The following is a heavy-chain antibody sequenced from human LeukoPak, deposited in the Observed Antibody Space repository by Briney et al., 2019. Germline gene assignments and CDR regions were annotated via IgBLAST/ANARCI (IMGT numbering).Heavy chain of an antibody. CDR1: GFTFDDYG. CDR2: INWNGGST. D-gene: IGHD3-22*01. V-gene: IGHV3-20*04. CDR3: AREYYDSSGYYYPFDY. J-gene: IGHJ4*02. Sequence: GGSLRLSCAASGFTFDDYGMSLVRQAPGKGLEWVSGINWNGGSTGYADSVKGRFTISRDNAKNSLYLQMNSLRAEDTALYYCAREYYDSSGYYYPFDYWGQGTLVTVSS.